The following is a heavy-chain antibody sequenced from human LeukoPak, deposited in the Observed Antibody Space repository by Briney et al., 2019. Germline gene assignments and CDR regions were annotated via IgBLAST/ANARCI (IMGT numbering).Heavy chain of an antibody. CDR1: GYTFTGYY. CDR2: INPNSGGT. D-gene: IGHD5-24*01. J-gene: IGHJ4*02. V-gene: IGHV1-2*02. Sequence: ASVKVSCKASGYTFTGYYMYWVRQAPGQGLEWMGWINPNSGGTNYAQKFQGRVTMTRDTSISTAYMELSRRRSDDTAVYYCARASGYNYNFDYWGQGTLVTVSS. CDR3: ARASGYNYNFDY.